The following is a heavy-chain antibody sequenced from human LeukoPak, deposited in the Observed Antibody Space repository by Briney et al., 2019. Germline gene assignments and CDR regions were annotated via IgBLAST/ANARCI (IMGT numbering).Heavy chain of an antibody. CDR2: ITHSGSS. D-gene: IGHD3-10*01. CDR1: GGTFGGYY. Sequence: SETLSLTCAVYGGTFGGYYWTWFRQSPGKGLEWIGEITHSGSSNYNPSLKSRVTMSVDTSENQFSLKLSSVTAADTAVYYCARAARLRDYGSESSHSPGYDFWGQGTLVTVSS. J-gene: IGHJ4*02. V-gene: IGHV4-34*01. CDR3: ARAARLRDYGSESSHSPGYDF.